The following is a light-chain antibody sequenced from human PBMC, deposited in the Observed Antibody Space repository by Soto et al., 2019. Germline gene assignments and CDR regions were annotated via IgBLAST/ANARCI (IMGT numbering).Light chain of an antibody. V-gene: IGKV3-11*01. CDR1: QTVRNNY. Sequence: EIVLTQSPATLSLSPGERATLSCRAIQTVRNNYLAWYQHKPGQAPRLLISDASNRATGIPARFSGSGSETDFTLTISSLEPEDSAVYYCQQRSNWPSLTFGGGTKVDIK. CDR3: QQRSNWPSLT. CDR2: DAS. J-gene: IGKJ4*01.